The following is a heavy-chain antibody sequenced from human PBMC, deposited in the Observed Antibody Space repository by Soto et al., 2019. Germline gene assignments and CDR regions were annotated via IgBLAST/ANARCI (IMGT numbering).Heavy chain of an antibody. V-gene: IGHV4-39*02. CDR3: AREGDGYNAIDY. CDR1: GGSISSSSYY. Sequence: QLPLQESGPGLVKPSETLSLTCTVSGGSISSSSYYWGWIRQPPGKGLEWIGSIYYSGSTYYNPSLKSRVTISVDTSKNQFSLKLSSVTAADTAVYYCAREGDGYNAIDYWGQGTLVTVSS. D-gene: IGHD5-12*01. CDR2: IYYSGST. J-gene: IGHJ4*02.